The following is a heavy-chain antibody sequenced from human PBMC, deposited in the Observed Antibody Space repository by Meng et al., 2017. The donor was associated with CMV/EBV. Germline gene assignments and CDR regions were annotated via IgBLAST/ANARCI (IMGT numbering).Heavy chain of an antibody. CDR3: ARDATPTLFFGVVTPSHFDY. J-gene: IGHJ4*02. CDR2: IIPILGIA. D-gene: IGHD3-3*01. CDR1: GGTFSSYT. V-gene: IGHV1-69*04. Sequence: SVKVSCKASGGTFSSYTISWVRQAPGQGLEWMGRIIPILGIANYAQKFQGRVTITADKSTSTAYMELSSLRSEDTAVYYCARDATPTLFFGVVTPSHFDYWGQGTLVTVSS.